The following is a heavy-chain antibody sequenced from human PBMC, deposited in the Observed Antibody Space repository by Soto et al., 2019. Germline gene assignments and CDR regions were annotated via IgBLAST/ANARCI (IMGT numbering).Heavy chain of an antibody. J-gene: IGHJ3*01. CDR1: VGSFNSDGYY. V-gene: IGHV4-31*03. Sequence: QVQLQESGPGLVKPSQTLSLTCTFSVGSFNSDGYYWGWIRQHPGKGLGWIGYIHYSGNTYYNPSLKSRITISIDTSKNQFSLQLSSVTVADTAVYFCARDSLDSSGNFMRHPDAFDVWGQGTGVAVSS. CDR3: ARDSLDSSGNFMRHPDAFDV. CDR2: IHYSGNT. D-gene: IGHD3-22*01.